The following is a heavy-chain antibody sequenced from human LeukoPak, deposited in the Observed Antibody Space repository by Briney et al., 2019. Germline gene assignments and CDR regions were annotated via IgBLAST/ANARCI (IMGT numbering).Heavy chain of an antibody. CDR3: ASAVRSFDWLPNTFFDS. D-gene: IGHD3-9*01. Sequence: SGGSLRISCAAFGFTFSGYALTWVRQAPGKGLEWVSTVTGSGDATYYADSVKGRFTISRDNAKNSLCLQMNSLRAEDTAVYYCASAVRSFDWLPNTFFDSWGQGTLVTVSS. CDR2: VTGSGDAT. J-gene: IGHJ4*02. CDR1: GFTFSGYA. V-gene: IGHV3-23*01.